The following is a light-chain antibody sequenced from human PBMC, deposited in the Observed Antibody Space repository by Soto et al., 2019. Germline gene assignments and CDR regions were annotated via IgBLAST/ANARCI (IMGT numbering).Light chain of an antibody. J-gene: IGLJ3*02. CDR1: SSNIGAGYD. V-gene: IGLV1-40*01. CDR3: QSYDSSLSAWV. Sequence: QSVLTQPPSVSGAPGQRVTISCTGGSSNIGAGYDVHWFQHLPGTAPKLLIYGNINRLSGVPDRFSGSKSGTSASLAITGLQAEDEADYYCQSYDSSLSAWVFGGGTKLTVL. CDR2: GNI.